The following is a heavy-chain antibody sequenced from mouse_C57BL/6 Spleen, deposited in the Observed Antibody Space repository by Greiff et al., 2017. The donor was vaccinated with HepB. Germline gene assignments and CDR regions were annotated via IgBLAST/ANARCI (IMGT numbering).Heavy chain of an antibody. Sequence: QVHVKQPGAELVRPGTSVKLSCKASGYTFTSYWMHWVKQRPGQGLEWIGVIDPSDSYTNYNQKFKGKATLTVDTSSSTAYMQLSSLTSEDSAVYYCARRGYPITTVVADYWGQGTTLTVSS. J-gene: IGHJ2*01. CDR1: GYTFTSYW. V-gene: IGHV1-59*01. CDR2: IDPSDSYT. D-gene: IGHD1-1*01. CDR3: ARRGYPITTVVADY.